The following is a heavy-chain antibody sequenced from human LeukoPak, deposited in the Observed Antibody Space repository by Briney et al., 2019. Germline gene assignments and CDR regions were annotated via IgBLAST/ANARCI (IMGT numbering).Heavy chain of an antibody. CDR3: ARDLSRETYWGAFDI. J-gene: IGHJ3*02. Sequence: PGGSLRLSCAASGFTFSSYSMNWVRQAPGKGLEWVSSISSSSSYIYYADSVKGRFTISRDNAKNSLYLQMNSLRAEDTAVYHCARDLSRETYWGAFDIWGQGTMVTVSS. CDR2: ISSSSSYI. D-gene: IGHD7-27*01. V-gene: IGHV3-21*01. CDR1: GFTFSSYS.